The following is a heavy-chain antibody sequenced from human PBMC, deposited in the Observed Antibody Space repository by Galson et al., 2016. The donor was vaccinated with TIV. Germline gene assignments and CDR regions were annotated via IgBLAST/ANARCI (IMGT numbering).Heavy chain of an antibody. J-gene: IGHJ4*02. V-gene: IGHV1-2*02. CDR1: GYTFTGYY. CDR2: INPKSGDT. CDR3: ARERHMDY. Sequence: SVKVSCKASGYTFTGYYIHWVRQAPGQGLEWMGWINPKSGDTKYAQKFEGRVTMTRDTSISTVFMELSSLIYDDTAVFYCARERHMDYWGQGTLVTVSS.